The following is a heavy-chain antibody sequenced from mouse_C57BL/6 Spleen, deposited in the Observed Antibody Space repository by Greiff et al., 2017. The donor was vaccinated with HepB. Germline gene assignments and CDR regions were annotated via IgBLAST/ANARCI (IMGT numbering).Heavy chain of an antibody. CDR2: IDPSDSYT. CDR1: GYTFTSYW. D-gene: IGHD3-2*02. V-gene: IGHV1-69*01. J-gene: IGHJ3*01. CDR3: AREELRRFAY. Sequence: QVQLQQSGAELVMPGASVKLSCKASGYTFTSYWMHWVKQRPGQGLEWIGEIDPSDSYTNYNQKFKGKSTLTVDKSSSTAYMQLSSLTSEDSAVYYCAREELRRFAYWGQGTLVTVSA.